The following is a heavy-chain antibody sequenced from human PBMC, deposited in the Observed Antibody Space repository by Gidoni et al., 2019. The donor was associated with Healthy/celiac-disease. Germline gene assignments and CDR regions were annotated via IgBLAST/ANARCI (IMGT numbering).Heavy chain of an antibody. V-gene: IGHV3-48*02. J-gene: IGHJ4*02. CDR1: GFTFSSYS. Sequence: EVQLVESGGGLVQPGGSLRLSCAASGFTFSSYSMNWVRQAPGKGLECVTYISSSSSTIYYAASVKGRFTISRDNAKNSLYLQMNSLRDEDTAVYYCARVFRRDIVVVPAAIQFYFDYWGQGTLVTVSS. CDR2: ISSSSSTI. D-gene: IGHD2-2*01. CDR3: ARVFRRDIVVVPAAIQFYFDY.